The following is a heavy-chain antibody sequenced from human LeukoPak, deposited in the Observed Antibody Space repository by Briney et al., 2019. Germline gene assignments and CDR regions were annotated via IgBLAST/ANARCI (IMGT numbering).Heavy chain of an antibody. J-gene: IGHJ4*02. CDR1: GFTFSSYG. CDR2: ITSSSSYI. D-gene: IGHD3-10*01. V-gene: IGHV3-21*01. CDR3: AKDHGSGSFDY. Sequence: GGSLRLSCAASGFTFSSYGMNWVRQAPGKGLEWVSSITSSSSYIYYADSVKGRFTISRDNAKNSLYLQMNSLRAEDTAVYYCAKDHGSGSFDYWGQGTLVTVSS.